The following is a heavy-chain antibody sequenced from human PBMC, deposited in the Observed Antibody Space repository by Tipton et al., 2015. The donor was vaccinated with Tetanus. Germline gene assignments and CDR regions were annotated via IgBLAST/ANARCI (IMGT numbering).Heavy chain of an antibody. CDR2: IYDSGST. CDR3: ARGDGVGRVILFGA. Sequence: TLSLTCTVSGGSLSTYYWSWIRQPPGKGLEWIGYIYDSGSTNYNPSLKSRVTISVDTSKNQFSLKLSSVTAADTLVYFCARGDGVGRVILFGAWGPGTLVTVSS. J-gene: IGHJ5*02. CDR1: GGSLSTYY. D-gene: IGHD3-16*01. V-gene: IGHV4-59*01.